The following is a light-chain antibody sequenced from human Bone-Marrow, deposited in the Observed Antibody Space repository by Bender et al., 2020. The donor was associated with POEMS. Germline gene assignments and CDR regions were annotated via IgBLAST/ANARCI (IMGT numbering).Light chain of an antibody. V-gene: IGLV2-14*01. Sequence: QSALTQPASVSGSPGQSITISCTGTSIDIGDYDFVSCYQHHPGKAPKLMIYEVSDRPSGVSNRFSGSKSGNTASLTISGLQPEDEADYYCSSYTSSNTLVFGPGTKVTVL. CDR1: SIDIGDYDF. CDR2: EVS. CDR3: SSYTSSNTLV. J-gene: IGLJ1*01.